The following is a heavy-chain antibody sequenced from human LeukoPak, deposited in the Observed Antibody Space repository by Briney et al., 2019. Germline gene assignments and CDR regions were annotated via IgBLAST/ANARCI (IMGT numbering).Heavy chain of an antibody. Sequence: SETLSLTCAVYGGSFSGYYWSWIRQPPGEGLEWIGSIYYCGSTYFNPSHKSRVTISVDTSKNQYSLKLSSVNAADTAVYYCARQELESGSYRGNWFDPWGQGTLVTVSS. J-gene: IGHJ5*02. D-gene: IGHD1-26*01. CDR3: ARQELESGSYRGNWFDP. V-gene: IGHV4-34*01. CDR2: IYYCGST. CDR1: GGSFSGYY.